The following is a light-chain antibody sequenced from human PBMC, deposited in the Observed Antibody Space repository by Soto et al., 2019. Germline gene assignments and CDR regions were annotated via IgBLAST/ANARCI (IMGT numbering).Light chain of an antibody. V-gene: IGLV2-14*01. J-gene: IGLJ1*01. CDR3: SSYTSSSTLG. CDR2: EVS. Sequence: QSALTQPASVSGSPGQSISISCTGTSSDVGGYNYVSWYQQHPGKAPKLMIYEVSNRPSGVSNRFSGSTSGNTASLTISGLQAEDEADYYCSSYTSSSTLGFGTGTKLTVL. CDR1: SSDVGGYNY.